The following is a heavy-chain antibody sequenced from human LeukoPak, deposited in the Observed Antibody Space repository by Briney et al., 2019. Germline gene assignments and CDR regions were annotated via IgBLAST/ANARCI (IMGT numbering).Heavy chain of an antibody. CDR2: ITAGNGNT. CDR1: GYTFPSYD. D-gene: IGHD5-18*01. CDR3: ARDLARGYSYGYNAFDI. J-gene: IGHJ3*02. V-gene: IGHV1-18*01. Sequence: GASVKVSCKTSGYTFPSYDINWVRQATGQGLEWMGWITAGNGNTNYAQKVQGRVTMTTDTSTSTAYMELRSLRSDDTAVYFCARDLARGYSYGYNAFDIWGQGTMVTVSS.